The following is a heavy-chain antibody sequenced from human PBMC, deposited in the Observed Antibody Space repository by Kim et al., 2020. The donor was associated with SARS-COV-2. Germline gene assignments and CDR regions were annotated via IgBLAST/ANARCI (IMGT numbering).Heavy chain of an antibody. Sequence: PSLKSRVTISVDTSKNQFSLKLSSVTAADTAVYYCARAGYRIDYYYGMDVWGQGTTVTVSS. D-gene: IGHD6-13*01. CDR3: ARAGYRIDYYYGMDV. J-gene: IGHJ6*02. V-gene: IGHV4-34*01.